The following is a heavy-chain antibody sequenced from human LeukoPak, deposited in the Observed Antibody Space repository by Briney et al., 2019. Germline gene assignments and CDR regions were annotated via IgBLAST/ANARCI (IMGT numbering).Heavy chain of an antibody. Sequence: GASVKVSCKASGGTFSSYAISWVRQAPGQGLEWMGGIIPIFGTANYAQKFQGRVTITADESTSTAYMELSSLRSEDTAVYYCARGTGYDILTGYYAAFDYWGQGTLVTVSS. V-gene: IGHV1-69*13. CDR1: GGTFSSYA. D-gene: IGHD3-9*01. J-gene: IGHJ4*02. CDR3: ARGTGYDILTGYYAAFDY. CDR2: IIPIFGTA.